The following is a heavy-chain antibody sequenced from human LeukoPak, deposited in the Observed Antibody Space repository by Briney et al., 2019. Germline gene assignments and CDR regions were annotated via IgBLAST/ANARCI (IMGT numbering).Heavy chain of an antibody. CDR3: LFAQPGNWFDP. CDR1: GGSISSSSYY. V-gene: IGHV4-39*07. D-gene: IGHD3-10*02. Sequence: PSETLSLTCTVSGGSISSSSYYWGWIRQPPGRGLEWIGCISYSGSTYYNPSLRSRITISVDTSKNQFSLNLNSVTAADTAVYYCLFAQPGNWFDPWGQGTLVTVSS. J-gene: IGHJ5*02. CDR2: ISYSGST.